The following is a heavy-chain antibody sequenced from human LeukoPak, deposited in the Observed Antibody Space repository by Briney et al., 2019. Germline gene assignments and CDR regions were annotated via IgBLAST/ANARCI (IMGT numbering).Heavy chain of an antibody. J-gene: IGHJ4*02. Sequence: GGSLRLSCAASGFTFNRYGMSWVRQAPGKGLEWVSAISGSGGTTYYADSVKGRFTISRDNSKSTLYLQMNSLRPEDTAMYYCAKDVVGQQWPENYWGQGTLVTVSS. CDR3: AKDVVGQQWPENY. CDR2: ISGSGGTT. D-gene: IGHD6-19*01. V-gene: IGHV3-23*01. CDR1: GFTFNRYG.